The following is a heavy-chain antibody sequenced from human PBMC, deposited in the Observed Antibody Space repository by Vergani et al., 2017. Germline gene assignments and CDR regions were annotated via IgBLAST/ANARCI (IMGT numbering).Heavy chain of an antibody. CDR2: LIPIFGTA. D-gene: IGHD3-10*01. V-gene: IGHV1-69*01. J-gene: IGHJ4*02. CDR3: ARGFNFYGSGSYYNEPTYYFDY. Sequence: QVQLVQSGAEVKKPGSSVKVSCKASGGTFSSYAISWVRQAPGQGLEWMGGLIPIFGTANYAQKFQGRVTITADESTSTAYMELSSLRSEDTAVYYCARGFNFYGSGSYYNEPTYYFDYWGQGTLVTVSS. CDR1: GGTFSSYA.